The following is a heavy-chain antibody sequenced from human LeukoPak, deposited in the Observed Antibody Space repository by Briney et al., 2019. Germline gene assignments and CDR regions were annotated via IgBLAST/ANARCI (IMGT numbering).Heavy chain of an antibody. J-gene: IGHJ6*03. D-gene: IGHD6-6*01. V-gene: IGHV3-43*01. CDR1: GFTVDDYT. Sequence: GGSLRLSCAASGFTVDDYTMPWVRQAPGKGLEWVCLISWDGASTYYADSMKGRFTISRDNSKNSLYLQMNSLRTEDTALYYCAKEGYNSSSPSVYYYSYYMDVWGKGTTVTVSS. CDR2: ISWDGAST. CDR3: AKEGYNSSSPSVYYYSYYMDV.